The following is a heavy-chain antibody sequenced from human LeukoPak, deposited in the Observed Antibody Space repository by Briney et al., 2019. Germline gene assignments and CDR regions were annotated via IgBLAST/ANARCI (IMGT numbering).Heavy chain of an antibody. V-gene: IGHV3-23*01. CDR3: ATRQTTVDYYDC. CDR2: ISSGGTT. J-gene: IGHJ4*02. CDR1: GFTFSNYD. D-gene: IGHD4-23*01. Sequence: GSLRLSCVVSGFTFSNYDMNWARQAPGKGLEWVSAISSGGTTYYADSVKGRFSISRDNSKNTVYLQMNSLRAEDTAVYYCATRQTTVDYYDCWGQGTLVTVSS.